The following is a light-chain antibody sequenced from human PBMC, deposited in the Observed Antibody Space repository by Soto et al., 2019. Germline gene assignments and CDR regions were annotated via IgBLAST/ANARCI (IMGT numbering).Light chain of an antibody. J-gene: IGLJ1*01. CDR3: SSYTSSSTQV. Sequence: QSVLTQPASVSGSPGQSITISCTGTSSDVGGYNYVSWYQQHPGKAPKLMIYEVSNRPSGVSNRFSGSKSGNTASLTICGLQAEDEADYYCSSYTSSSTQVFGTGTKLAVL. CDR1: SSDVGGYNY. V-gene: IGLV2-14*01. CDR2: EVS.